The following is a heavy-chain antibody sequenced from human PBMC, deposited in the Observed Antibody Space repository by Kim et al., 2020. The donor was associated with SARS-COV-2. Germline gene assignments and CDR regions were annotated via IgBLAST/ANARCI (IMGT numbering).Heavy chain of an antibody. CDR3: ARDTPYNIVVVPAAIQVPPQYYYYYGMDV. D-gene: IGHD2-2*01. Sequence: ASVKVSCKASGYTFTSYGISWVRQAPGQGLEWMGWISAYNGNTNYAQKLQGRVTMTTDTSTSTAYMELRSLRSDDTAVYYCARDTPYNIVVVPAAIQVPPQYYYYYGMDVWGQGTTVTVSS. V-gene: IGHV1-18*01. J-gene: IGHJ6*02. CDR2: ISAYNGNT. CDR1: GYTFTSYG.